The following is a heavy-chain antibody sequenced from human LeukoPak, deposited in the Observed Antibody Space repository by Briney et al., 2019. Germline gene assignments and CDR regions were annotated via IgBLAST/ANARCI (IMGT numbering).Heavy chain of an antibody. CDR1: GGTFSSYA. V-gene: IGHV1-69*13. Sequence: SVKVSCKASGGTFSSYAVSWVRQAPGQGLEWMGGIIPIFGTANYAQKFQGRVTITADESTSTAYMELSSLRSEDTAVYYCARAVVLAATPDAFDIWGQGTMVTVSS. CDR3: ARAVVLAATPDAFDI. CDR2: IIPIFGTA. J-gene: IGHJ3*02. D-gene: IGHD2-2*02.